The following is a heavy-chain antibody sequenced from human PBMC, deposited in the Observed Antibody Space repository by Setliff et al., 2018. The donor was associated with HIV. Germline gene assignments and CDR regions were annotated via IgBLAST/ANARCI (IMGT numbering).Heavy chain of an antibody. Sequence: SETLSLTCTVSGSSISSTSYYWGWIRQPPGKGLEWIGSVYNSGSTYYNPSLKSRVTITVGTSKNQFSLKLSSVTAADTALYYCVRSRITMVRGVIIGHNWFDPWGQGILVTVSS. D-gene: IGHD3-10*01. CDR1: GSSISSTSYY. CDR2: VYNSGST. CDR3: VRSRITMVRGVIIGHNWFDP. J-gene: IGHJ5*02. V-gene: IGHV4-39*01.